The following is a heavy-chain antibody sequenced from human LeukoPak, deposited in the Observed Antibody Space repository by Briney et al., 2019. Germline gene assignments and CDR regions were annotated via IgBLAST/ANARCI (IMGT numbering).Heavy chain of an antibody. CDR2: IAYDGSRA. Sequence: GGSLRLSCAGSGFTFGGYGMHWFRQTPGKGLEWVAVIAYDGSRAFYADFVKGRFTISRDNSKNTMSVQMDDLRAEDTVVYYCTRYNNDHFDYWGQGTLVTVSS. CDR3: TRYNNDHFDY. D-gene: IGHD1-14*01. CDR1: GFTFGGYG. J-gene: IGHJ4*02. V-gene: IGHV3-33*01.